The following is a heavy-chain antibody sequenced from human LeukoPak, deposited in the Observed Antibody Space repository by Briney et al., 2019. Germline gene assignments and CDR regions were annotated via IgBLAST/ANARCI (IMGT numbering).Heavy chain of an antibody. V-gene: IGHV3-23*01. J-gene: IGHJ4*02. Sequence: GGSLRLSCAASGFTFSSYAMSWVRQAPGKGLEWVSAISGSGGSTYYADSVKGRSTISRDNSKNTLYLQMNSLRAEDTAVCYCAKDLGVTVTTVYWGQGTLVTVSS. CDR1: GFTFSSYA. CDR3: AKDLGVTVTTVY. CDR2: ISGSGGST. D-gene: IGHD4-11*01.